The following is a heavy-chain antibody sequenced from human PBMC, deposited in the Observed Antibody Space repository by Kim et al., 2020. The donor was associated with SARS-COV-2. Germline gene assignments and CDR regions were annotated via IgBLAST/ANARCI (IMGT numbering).Heavy chain of an antibody. CDR3: SRYGNEWLVFRYFDY. J-gene: IGHJ4*02. CDR1: GGSISSYY. V-gene: IGHV4-59*08. D-gene: IGHD6-19*01. Sequence: SETLSLTCTVSGGSISSYYWSWIRQPPGKGLEWIGYIYYSGSTNYNPSLKSRVTISVDTSKDQFSLKLSSVTAADSAVYYCSRYGNEWLVFRYFDYWRQGTRVSVST. CDR2: IYYSGST.